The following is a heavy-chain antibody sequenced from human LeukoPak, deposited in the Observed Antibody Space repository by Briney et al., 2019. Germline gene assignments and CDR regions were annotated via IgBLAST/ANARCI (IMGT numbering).Heavy chain of an antibody. V-gene: IGHV3-7*01. CDR2: IKQDGSEK. CDR3: ARGWGDCSSVSCYTGGDAFDI. D-gene: IGHD2-2*02. Sequence: GGSLRLSCAASGFTVSSSYMSWVRQAPGKGLEWVANIKQDGSEKHYVDSVKGRFTISRDNAKNTLFLQMNSLRAEDTAVYYCARGWGDCSSVSCYTGGDAFDIWGQGTTVTVSS. CDR1: GFTVSSSY. J-gene: IGHJ3*02.